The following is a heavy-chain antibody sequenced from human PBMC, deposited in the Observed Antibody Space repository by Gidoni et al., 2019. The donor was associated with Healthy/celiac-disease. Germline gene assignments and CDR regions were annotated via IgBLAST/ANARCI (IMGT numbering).Heavy chain of an antibody. V-gene: IGHV1-2*02. Sequence: QVQLVQSGAEVKKPGASVKVSCKASGYTFTGYYMHWVRQAPGQGLEWMGWINPNSGGTNYAQKLQGRVTMTRDTSISTAYMELSRLRSDDTAVYYCARGLGSGSYYGHFDYWGQGTLVTVSS. CDR2: INPNSGGT. J-gene: IGHJ4*02. D-gene: IGHD1-26*01. CDR3: ARGLGSGSYYGHFDY. CDR1: GYTFTGYY.